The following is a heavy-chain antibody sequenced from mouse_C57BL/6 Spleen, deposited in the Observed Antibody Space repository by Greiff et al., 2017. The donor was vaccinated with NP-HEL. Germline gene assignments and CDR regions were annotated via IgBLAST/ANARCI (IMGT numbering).Heavy chain of an antibody. CDR2: IYPRSGNT. J-gene: IGHJ1*03. CDR3: AKPGRVAHWYFGG. V-gene: IGHV1-81*01. Sequence: QVQLQQSGAELVRPGASVKLSCKASGYTFRSYGISWVKQRPGQGLEWIGQIYPRSGNTNYNEKFKGKATLTADKSSSTAYMQLRSLTSEDSAVCIYAKPGRVAHWYFGGWGTGTTVTVSS. CDR1: GYTFRSYG.